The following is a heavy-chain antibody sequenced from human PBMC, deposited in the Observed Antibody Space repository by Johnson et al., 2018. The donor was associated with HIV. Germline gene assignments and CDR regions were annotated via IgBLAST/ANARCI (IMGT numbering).Heavy chain of an antibody. CDR2: IGGSGAGT. CDR1: GFPFSSYA. V-gene: IGHV3-23*04. Sequence: VQLVESGGGLVQPGGSLRLSCAASGFPFSSYAMTWVRQAPGKGLEWVSTIGGSGAGTFYADSVRGRFTVSRDNSKDTLYLQMNSLRAEDTAVYYCAKERAYIRTFDIWGQGTLVTVSS. J-gene: IGHJ3*02. CDR3: AKERAYIRTFDI. D-gene: IGHD5-18*01.